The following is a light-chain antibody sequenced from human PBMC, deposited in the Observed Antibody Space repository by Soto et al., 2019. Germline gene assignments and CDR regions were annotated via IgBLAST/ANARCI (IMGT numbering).Light chain of an antibody. CDR1: QSVDSRY. CDR2: GVS. Sequence: EIVLTQSPGTLSLSPGERATLSCRASQSVDSRYLGWYQQKPGQAPRLLIYGVSSRATGIPDRFSGSGSGTDFTLTISRLEPEDFAVYYCQQYGSSPPFAFGPVTKVHIK. CDR3: QQYGSSPPFA. V-gene: IGKV3-20*01. J-gene: IGKJ3*01.